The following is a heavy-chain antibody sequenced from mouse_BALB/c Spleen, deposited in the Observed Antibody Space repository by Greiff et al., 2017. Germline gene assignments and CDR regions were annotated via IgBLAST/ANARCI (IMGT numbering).Heavy chain of an antibody. CDR1: EYEFPSHD. V-gene: IGHV5-2*01. CDR3: ARQELRRAMDY. J-gene: IGHJ4*01. Sequence: VQLQQSGGGLVQPGESLKLSCESNEYEFPSHDMSWVRKTPEKRLELVAAINSDGGSTYYPDSVKGRFTISRDNAKNTLYLQMSSLKSEDTAMYYCARQELRRAMDYWGQGTSVTVSS. D-gene: IGHD2-12*01. CDR2: INSDGGST.